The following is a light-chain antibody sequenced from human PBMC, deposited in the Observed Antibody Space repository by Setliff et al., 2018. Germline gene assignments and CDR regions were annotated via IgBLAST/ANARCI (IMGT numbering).Light chain of an antibody. J-gene: IGLJ1*01. CDR3: CSYAGRSTYV. V-gene: IGLV2-23*02. Sequence: QSALTQPASVSGSPGQPITISCTGTSSDVGTYNFVSWYQQHPGKAPKLLIYDVTKRPSGISDRFSGSKSDNTAALTISGLQAEDEAHYYCCSYAGRSTYVFGTGTKGTVL. CDR2: DVT. CDR1: SSDVGTYNF.